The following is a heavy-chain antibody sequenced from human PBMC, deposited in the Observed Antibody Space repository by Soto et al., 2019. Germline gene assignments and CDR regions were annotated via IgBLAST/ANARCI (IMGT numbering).Heavy chain of an antibody. CDR3: TTESFAIDYYDSSGYYYGGGMDV. D-gene: IGHD3-22*01. J-gene: IGHJ6*02. CDR1: GFTFSNAW. CDR2: IKSKTDGGTT. Sequence: GGSLRLSCAASGFTFSNAWMNWVRQAPGKGLEWVGRIKSKTDGGTTDYAAPVKGRFTISRDDSKNTLYLQMNSLKTEDTAVYYCTTESFAIDYYDSSGYYYGGGMDVWGQGTTVTVSS. V-gene: IGHV3-15*07.